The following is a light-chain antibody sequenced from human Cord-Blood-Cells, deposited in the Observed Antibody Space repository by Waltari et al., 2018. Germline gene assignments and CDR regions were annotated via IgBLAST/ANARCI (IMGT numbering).Light chain of an antibody. J-gene: IGKJ2*03. CDR2: GAS. Sequence: VLTQSPATLSVSRGETATLACRASQSVSSNLAWYQQRPGQTPRVLISGASNRGTGIPGRCSGGGYGTEFRLTISVLQSEGVAGYGWQQYNDWRYSFGQGTKLEI. CDR3: QQYNDWRYS. V-gene: IGKV3D-15*03. CDR1: QSVSSN.